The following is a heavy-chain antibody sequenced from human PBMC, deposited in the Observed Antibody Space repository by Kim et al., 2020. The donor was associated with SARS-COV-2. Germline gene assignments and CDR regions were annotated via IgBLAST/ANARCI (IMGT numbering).Heavy chain of an antibody. D-gene: IGHD5-12*01. CDR2: IYYSGST. Sequence: SETLSLTCTVSGGSISSGGYYWSWIRQHPGKGLEWIGYIYYSGSTYYNPSLKSRVTISVDTSKNQFSLKLSSVTAADTAVYYCARARDGVATHGRNVDYWGQGTLVTVSS. CDR1: GGSISSGGYY. CDR3: ARARDGVATHGRNVDY. V-gene: IGHV4-31*03. J-gene: IGHJ4*02.